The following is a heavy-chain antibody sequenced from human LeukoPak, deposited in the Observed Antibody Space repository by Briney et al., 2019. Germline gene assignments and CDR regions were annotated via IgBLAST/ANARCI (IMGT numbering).Heavy chain of an antibody. CDR1: GGSISSYY. J-gene: IGHJ4*02. V-gene: IGHV4-59*01. CDR2: IYYSGST. Sequence: PSETLSLTCTVSGGSISSYYWSWIRQPPGKGLEWIGYIYYSGSTNYNPSLKSRVTISVDTSKNQFSLKLSSVTAADTAVYYCARVGETRGYYDSSATDYFDYWGQGTLVAVSS. CDR3: ARVGETRGYYDSSATDYFDY. D-gene: IGHD3-22*01.